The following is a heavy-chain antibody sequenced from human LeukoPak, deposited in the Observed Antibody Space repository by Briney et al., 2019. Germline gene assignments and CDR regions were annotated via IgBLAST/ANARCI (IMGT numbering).Heavy chain of an antibody. D-gene: IGHD5-12*01. CDR1: GGSISSSNW. Sequence: NSSGTLSLTCAVSGGSISSSNWWSWVRQPPGKGLEWIGEIYHSGSTNYNPSLKSRVTISVDTSKNQFSLRLSSVNAADTAVYYCARVYGSGYDFRGAFDIWGQGTMVTVSS. V-gene: IGHV4-4*02. CDR2: IYHSGST. J-gene: IGHJ3*02. CDR3: ARVYGSGYDFRGAFDI.